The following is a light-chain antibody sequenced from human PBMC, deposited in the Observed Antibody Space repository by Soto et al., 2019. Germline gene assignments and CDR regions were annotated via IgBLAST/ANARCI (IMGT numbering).Light chain of an antibody. CDR3: CSYAGSSTFWV. J-gene: IGLJ1*01. CDR1: SSDVGSYNL. CDR2: EVS. Sequence: QSVLTQPASASGSPGQSITISCTGTSSDVGSYNLVSWYQQHPGKAPKLMIYEVSKRPSGVSNRFSGSKSGNTASLTISGLQAEDEADYYCCSYAGSSTFWVFGTGTKVTVL. V-gene: IGLV2-23*02.